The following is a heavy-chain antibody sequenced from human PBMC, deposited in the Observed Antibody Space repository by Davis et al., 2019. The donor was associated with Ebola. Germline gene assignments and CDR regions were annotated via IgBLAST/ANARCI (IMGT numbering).Heavy chain of an antibody. CDR2: INSDGSST. D-gene: IGHD4-11*01. CDR3: AKGDYSNYLDEFDGMDV. J-gene: IGHJ6*02. Sequence: PGGSLRLSCAASGFTFSSYWMHWVRQAPGKGLVWVSRINSDGSSTSYADSVKGRFTISRDNAKNTLYLQMNSLRAEDTAVYYCAKGDYSNYLDEFDGMDVWGQGTTVTVSS. V-gene: IGHV3-74*01. CDR1: GFTFSSYW.